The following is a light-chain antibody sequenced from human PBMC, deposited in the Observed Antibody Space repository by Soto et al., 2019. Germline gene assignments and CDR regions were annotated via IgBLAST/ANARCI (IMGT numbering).Light chain of an antibody. CDR3: QQYNSQRT. CDR1: QYISSW. CDR2: KAS. Sequence: DIQMTQSPSTLSASVGDRVTITCRASQYISSWLAWYQQKPGKAPKLLIYKASSLESGVQSRCSGSGSGTEFTLTISSLQPDDFATYYCQQYNSQRTFGQGTKVEMK. J-gene: IGKJ1*01. V-gene: IGKV1-5*03.